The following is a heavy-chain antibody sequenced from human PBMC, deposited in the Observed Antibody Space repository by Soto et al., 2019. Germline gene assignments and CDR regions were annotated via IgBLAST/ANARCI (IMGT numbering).Heavy chain of an antibody. CDR2: MSGSDGST. V-gene: IGHV3-23*01. CDR1: GFTFSNHG. D-gene: IGHD2-15*01. J-gene: IGHJ4*02. CDR3: VRDSWWEHVI. Sequence: EVQLLESGGGLVQPGGSLRLSCVASGFTFSNHGMSWVRQAPGKGLEWVSGMSGSDGSTYYADSVKGLFTISRDNSKNTFYMQMNNLRHEDTALYYCVRDSWWEHVIWGQGPRVTVSS.